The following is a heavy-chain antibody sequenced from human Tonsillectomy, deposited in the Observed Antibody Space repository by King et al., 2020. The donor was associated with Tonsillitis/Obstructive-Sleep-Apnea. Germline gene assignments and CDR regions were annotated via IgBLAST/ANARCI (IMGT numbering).Heavy chain of an antibody. CDR2: ISGSGGST. Sequence: VQLVESGGGLVQPGGSLRLSCAASGFTFSSYAMSWVRQAPGKGLKWVSAISGSGGSTYYADSVKGRFTISRDNSKNTLYLQMNSLRAEDTAVYYCAKGSITMVRGVIIKPSNYFDYWGQGTLVTVSS. CDR1: GFTFSSYA. J-gene: IGHJ4*02. D-gene: IGHD3-10*01. V-gene: IGHV3-23*04. CDR3: AKGSITMVRGVIIKPSNYFDY.